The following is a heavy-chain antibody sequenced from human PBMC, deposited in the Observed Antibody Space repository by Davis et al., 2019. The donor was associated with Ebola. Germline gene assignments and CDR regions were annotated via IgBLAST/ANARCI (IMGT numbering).Heavy chain of an antibody. D-gene: IGHD7-27*01. Sequence: ASVKVSCKASGYSFTGYYIHWVRQAPGQGLERMGWISPNNADTKLAQRFQGRVTMTRDTSIGTAYMELSSLGSDDTSVYFCARGDTGGQYYPDAFEIWGQGTMVTVSS. CDR2: ISPNNADT. CDR1: GYSFTGYY. J-gene: IGHJ3*02. CDR3: ARGDTGGQYYPDAFEI. V-gene: IGHV1-2*02.